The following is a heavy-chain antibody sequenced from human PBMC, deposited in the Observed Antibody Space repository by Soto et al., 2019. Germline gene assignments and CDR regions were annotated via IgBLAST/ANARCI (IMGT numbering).Heavy chain of an antibody. CDR3: AREQNDILTGYRNWFDP. Sequence: ASVKVSCKASGYTFTSYYMHWVRQAPGQGLEWMGIINPSGGSTSYAQKFQGRVTMTRDTSTSTVYMELSSLRSEDTAVYYCAREQNDILTGYRNWFDPWGQGTLVTVSS. CDR1: GYTFTSYY. V-gene: IGHV1-46*01. J-gene: IGHJ5*02. CDR2: INPSGGST. D-gene: IGHD3-9*01.